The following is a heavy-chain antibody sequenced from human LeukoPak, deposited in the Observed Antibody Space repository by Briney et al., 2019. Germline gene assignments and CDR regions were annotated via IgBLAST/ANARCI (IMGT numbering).Heavy chain of an antibody. V-gene: IGHV1-18*01. CDR2: ISAYNGNT. D-gene: IGHD3-22*01. CDR3: ARDYKMDRRVVSSGYLGY. Sequence: ASVKVSCKASGYTFTSYGISWVRQAPGQGLEWMGWISAYNGNTNYAQKLQGRVTMTTDTSTSTAYMELRSLRSDDTAVYYCARDYKMDRRVVSSGYLGYWGQGTLVTVSS. J-gene: IGHJ4*02. CDR1: GYTFTSYG.